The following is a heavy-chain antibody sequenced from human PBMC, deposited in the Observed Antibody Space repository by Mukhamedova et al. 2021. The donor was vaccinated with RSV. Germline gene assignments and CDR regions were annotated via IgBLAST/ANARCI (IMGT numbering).Heavy chain of an antibody. CDR3: ARGDFWSGGLFDY. D-gene: IGHD3-3*01. J-gene: IGHJ4*02. V-gene: IGHV3-74*01. Sequence: DSVKGRFTISRDNAKNTLYLQMNSLRAEDTAVYYCARGDFWSGGLFDYWGQGTLVTVSS.